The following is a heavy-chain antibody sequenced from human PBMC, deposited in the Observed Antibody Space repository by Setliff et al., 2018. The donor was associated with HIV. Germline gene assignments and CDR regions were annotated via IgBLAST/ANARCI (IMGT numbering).Heavy chain of an antibody. CDR1: GAPIDRFF. CDR3: ARDLASSYFDF. Sequence: PSETLSLTCTVSGAPIDRFFWSWIRQPPGMGLGWIGNVYFSGDATYNPSLKTRVTISIQTSRSQFSLTLRSVTAADTATYYCARDLASSYFDFWGQGALVTVSS. D-gene: IGHD3-16*01. CDR2: VYFSGDA. V-gene: IGHV4-59*01. J-gene: IGHJ4*02.